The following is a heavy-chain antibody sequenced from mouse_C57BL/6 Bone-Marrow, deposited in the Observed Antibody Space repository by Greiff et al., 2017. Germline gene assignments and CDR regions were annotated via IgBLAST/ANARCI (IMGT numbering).Heavy chain of an antibody. J-gene: IGHJ2*01. CDR2: ISYDGSN. Sequence: ESGPGLVKPSQSLSLTCSVTGYSITSGYYWNWIRQFPGNKLEWMGYISYDGSNNYNPSLKNRISITRDTSKNQFFLKLNSVTTEDTATYYCAREGLYYYGSSLYYFDYWGQGTTLTVSS. CDR3: AREGLYYYGSSLYYFDY. CDR1: GYSITSGYY. D-gene: IGHD1-1*01. V-gene: IGHV3-6*01.